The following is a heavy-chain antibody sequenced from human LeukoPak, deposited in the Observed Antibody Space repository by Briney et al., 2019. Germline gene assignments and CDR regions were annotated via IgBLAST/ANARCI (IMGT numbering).Heavy chain of an antibody. Sequence: GGSLRLSCAASGFTVSSNYMSWVRQAPGKGLEWVSVIYRGGSTYYADAVRGRFTISRDNYKNTLYLQMNSLRAEDTAVYYCASGQWFGEAAGYWGQGTLVTVSS. CDR1: GFTVSSNY. CDR3: ASGQWFGEAAGY. V-gene: IGHV3-53*01. J-gene: IGHJ4*02. D-gene: IGHD3-10*01. CDR2: IYRGGST.